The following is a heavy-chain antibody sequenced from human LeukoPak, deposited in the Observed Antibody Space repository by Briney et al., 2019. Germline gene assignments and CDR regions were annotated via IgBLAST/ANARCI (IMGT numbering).Heavy chain of an antibody. Sequence: SETLSLTCTVSGDSISSSSYYWGWIRQPPGKGLEWIGSIYYSGSTYYNASLKSRLTISIDTSKNQFSLKLSSVTAADTAVYYCARVFGQWPPLFDPWGQGTLVTVSS. D-gene: IGHD6-19*01. CDR1: GDSISSSSYY. J-gene: IGHJ5*02. CDR2: IYYSGST. CDR3: ARVFGQWPPLFDP. V-gene: IGHV4-39*01.